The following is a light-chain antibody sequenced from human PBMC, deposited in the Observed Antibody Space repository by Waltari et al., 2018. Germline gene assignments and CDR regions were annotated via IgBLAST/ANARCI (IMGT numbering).Light chain of an antibody. CDR3: SSYTSTSAIV. Sequence: QSALTQPASVSGSPGQSITISCTGTSSDVGGYNYVSWYQHHPGKAHKLMIFDVTRWPSGVSNRFSGSKSGNTASLTISGLQAEDEADYYCSSYTSTSAIVFGGGTKVTVL. V-gene: IGLV2-14*03. J-gene: IGLJ2*01. CDR2: DVT. CDR1: SSDVGGYNY.